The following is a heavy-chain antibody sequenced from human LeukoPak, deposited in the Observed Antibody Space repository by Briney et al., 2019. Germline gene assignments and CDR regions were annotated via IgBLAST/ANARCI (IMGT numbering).Heavy chain of an antibody. CDR1: GGSISSNY. Sequence: SETLSLTCTVSGGSISSNYWGWIRQPPGKGLEWIGSIYYSGSTYYNPSLKSRVTISVDTSKNQFSLKLSSVTAADTAVYYCARGVWGSYRYTGSFDYWGQGTLVIVSS. CDR3: ARGVWGSYRYTGSFDY. V-gene: IGHV4-39*01. J-gene: IGHJ4*02. D-gene: IGHD3-16*02. CDR2: IYYSGST.